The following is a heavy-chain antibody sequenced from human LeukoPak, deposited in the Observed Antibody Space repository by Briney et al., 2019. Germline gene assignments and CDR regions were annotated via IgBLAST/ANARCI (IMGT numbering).Heavy chain of an antibody. Sequence: SGPTLVNPTQTLTLTCTFSGFSLSTSGVGVGWIRQPPGKALEWLALIYWNDDKRYSPSLKSRLTITKDTSKNQVVLTMTNMDPVDTATYYCAHSPIGGYDFWSGYYHYFDYWGQGTLVTVSS. CDR2: IYWNDDK. J-gene: IGHJ4*02. CDR3: AHSPIGGYDFWSGYYHYFDY. V-gene: IGHV2-5*01. D-gene: IGHD3-3*01. CDR1: GFSLSTSGVG.